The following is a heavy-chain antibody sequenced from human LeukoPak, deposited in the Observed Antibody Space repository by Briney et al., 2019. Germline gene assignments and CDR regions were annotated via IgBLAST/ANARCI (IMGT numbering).Heavy chain of an antibody. Sequence: PGRSLRLSCAASGFTFSSYAMHWVRQAPGKGLEWVAVISYDESNKYYADSVKGRFTISRDNSKNTLYLQMNSLRAEDTAVYYCARDSLPRVFLPGGYFQHWGQGTLVTVSS. CDR2: ISYDESNK. V-gene: IGHV3-30-3*01. D-gene: IGHD3-10*01. CDR1: GFTFSSYA. J-gene: IGHJ1*01. CDR3: ARDSLPRVFLPGGYFQH.